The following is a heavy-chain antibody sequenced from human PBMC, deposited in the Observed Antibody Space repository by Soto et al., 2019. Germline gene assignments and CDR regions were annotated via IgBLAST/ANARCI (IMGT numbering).Heavy chain of an antibody. V-gene: IGHV3-33*03. Sequence: QVRLVESGGGVVQPGRSLRLSCAASGFDFSDHGMHWVRQAPGEGLEWVTVISYDGTAKYYKESVKGRFTTSRDNSKKTLYLQIDSLRVEDTAVYYCAKDEGRFLRNYFNYGIDVWGLGITVTVSS. CDR1: GFDFSDHG. J-gene: IGHJ6*02. D-gene: IGHD3-3*01. CDR2: ISYDGTAK. CDR3: AKDEGRFLRNYFNYGIDV.